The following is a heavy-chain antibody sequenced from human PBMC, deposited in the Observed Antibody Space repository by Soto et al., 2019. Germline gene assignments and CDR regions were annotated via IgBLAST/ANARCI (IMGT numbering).Heavy chain of an antibody. D-gene: IGHD4-4*01. Sequence: EVKLLESGGGLVQPGGSLRLSCGVSGFTVTSNGVSWVRQAPGKGLEWVSAISPNGQGIWYTDSVKGRLTIYRDISRNTLFLQMHSLRAEDTAVYYCAKDRQYPRDYFHYWGQRTLVTVSS. CDR1: GFTVTSNG. CDR3: AKDRQYPRDYFHY. J-gene: IGHJ4*02. CDR2: ISPNGQGI. V-gene: IGHV3-23*01.